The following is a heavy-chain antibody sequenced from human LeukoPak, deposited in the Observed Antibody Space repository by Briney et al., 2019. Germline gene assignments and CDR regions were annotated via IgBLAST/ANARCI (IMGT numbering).Heavy chain of an antibody. D-gene: IGHD4-17*01. CDR1: GFTFSSYS. CDR2: ISSSSTYI. CDR3: ARVRTTVTSNYYYYYGMDV. Sequence: GGPLRLSCAVSGFTFSSYSMNWVRQAPGKGLEWVSSISSSSTYIYYADSVKGRFTISRDNAKNSLYLQMNSLRAEDTAVYYCARVRTTVTSNYYYYYGMDVWGQGTTVIVSS. V-gene: IGHV3-21*01. J-gene: IGHJ6*02.